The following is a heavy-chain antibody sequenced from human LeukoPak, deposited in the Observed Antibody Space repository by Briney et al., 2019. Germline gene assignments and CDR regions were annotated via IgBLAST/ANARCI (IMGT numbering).Heavy chain of an antibody. J-gene: IGHJ4*02. CDR3: ARTQIQPYYYDSSGPRAY. CDR2: IYYSGST. V-gene: IGHV4-39*01. Sequence: SETLSLTCTVSGGSISSSSYYWGWIRQPPGKGLEWIGSIYYSGSTYYNPSLKSRVTISVDTSKNQFSLKLSSVTAADTAVYYCARTQIQPYYYDSSGPRAYWGQGTLVTVSS. CDR1: GGSISSSSYY. D-gene: IGHD3-22*01.